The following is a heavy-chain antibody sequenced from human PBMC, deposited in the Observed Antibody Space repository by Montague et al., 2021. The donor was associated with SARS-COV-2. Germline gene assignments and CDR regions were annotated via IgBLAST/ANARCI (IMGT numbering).Heavy chain of an antibody. CDR2: TYYRPKWYN. J-gene: IGHJ4*02. CDR3: ARITVGSKYYFDF. V-gene: IGHV6-1*01. D-gene: IGHD4-11*01. Sequence: CAISGDSVSSNIATWNWIRQSPSRGLEWLGRTYYRPKWYNDYAESVKSRITIVPDTSKHQFSLHLNSVTPEDTAVYYCARITVGSKYYFDFCGQGTLVTVSS. CDR1: GDSVSSNIAT.